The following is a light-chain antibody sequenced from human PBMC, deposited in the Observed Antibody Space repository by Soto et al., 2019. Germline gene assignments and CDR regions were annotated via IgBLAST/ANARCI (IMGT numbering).Light chain of an antibody. V-gene: IGKV3-15*01. CDR1: QSISSY. Sequence: IVMTQSPATLSVSPGERATLSCRAAQSISSYLAWYQQKPGQAPRLLIYDVSTRATGIPARFSGSGSGTEFPLTINTLQSEDFSVYYCQQYSIWLSFGPATKVEIQ. J-gene: IGKJ3*01. CDR3: QQYSIWLS. CDR2: DVS.